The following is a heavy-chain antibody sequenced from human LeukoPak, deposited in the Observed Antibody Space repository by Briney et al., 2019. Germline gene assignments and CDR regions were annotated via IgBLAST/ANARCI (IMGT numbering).Heavy chain of an antibody. D-gene: IGHD2-8*01. Sequence: ASVKVSCTASGYTFTGYYMHWVRQAPGQGLEWMGWISAYNGNTNYAQKLQGRVTMTTDTSTSTAYMELRSLRSDDTAVYYCAREPLGVCSFDPWGQGTLVTVSS. CDR2: ISAYNGNT. V-gene: IGHV1-18*04. CDR3: AREPLGVCSFDP. CDR1: GYTFTGYY. J-gene: IGHJ5*02.